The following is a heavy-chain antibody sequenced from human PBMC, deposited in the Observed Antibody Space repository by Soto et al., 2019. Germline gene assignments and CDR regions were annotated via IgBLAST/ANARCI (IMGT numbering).Heavy chain of an antibody. CDR3: TTRAMAGTKPLSFDY. J-gene: IGHJ4*02. D-gene: IGHD6-19*01. V-gene: IGHV3-23*01. CDR1: GFTFGTYA. Sequence: EVQLLESGGDLIQPGGSLRLSCAASGFTFGTYAISWVRQPPGRGLEWVSTISNGGDFTYYVDSVKGRFIISRDNSKNTVYLQMNSLRTEDTAVYYCTTRAMAGTKPLSFDYWGQGSLVTVSS. CDR2: ISNGGDFT.